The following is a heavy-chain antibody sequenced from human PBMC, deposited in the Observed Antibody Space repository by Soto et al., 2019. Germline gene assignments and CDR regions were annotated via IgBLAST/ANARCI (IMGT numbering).Heavy chain of an antibody. J-gene: IGHJ4*02. CDR3: ARVVSSSWYCFDY. CDR1: GGXTNRGHYY. Sequence: LFLTRTFSGGXTNRGHYYRDWVAQPPGKGVEWIVYIYYSGSTYYNPSLKIRVTISVDTSKKQLSLKLSSVTAADTDVYYCARVVSSSWYCFDYWGQGTLGTVS. V-gene: IGHV4-30-4*01. D-gene: IGHD6-13*01. CDR2: IYYSGST.